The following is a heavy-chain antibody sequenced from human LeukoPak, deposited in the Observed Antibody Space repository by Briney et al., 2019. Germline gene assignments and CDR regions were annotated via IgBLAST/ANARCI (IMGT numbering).Heavy chain of an antibody. J-gene: IGHJ4*02. V-gene: IGHV4-34*01. CDR3: ARGSSSWHY. Sequence: PSETLSLTCAVYGGSFSGYYWSWIRQPPGKGLEWIGEINHSGSTNYNPSLKSRVTISVDTSKNQFSLKLSSVTAADTAVYYCARGSSSWHYWGQGTLVTVSS. D-gene: IGHD6-13*01. CDR2: INHSGST. CDR1: GGSFSGYY.